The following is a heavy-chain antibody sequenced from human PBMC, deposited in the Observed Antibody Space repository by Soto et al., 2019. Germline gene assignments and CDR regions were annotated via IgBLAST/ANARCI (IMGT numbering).Heavy chain of an antibody. CDR3: ARKDWGFY. CDR2: INHSGNT. J-gene: IGHJ4*02. CDR1: SGSFSDYY. Sequence: SSETLSLTCAVYSGSFSDYYWTWIRQPPGKGLEWIGEINHSGNTDYNPSLKSRVTISVDTSKNQFSLKLSSVTAADSAVYYCARKDWGFYWGQGTLVTVSS. D-gene: IGHD7-27*01. V-gene: IGHV4-34*01.